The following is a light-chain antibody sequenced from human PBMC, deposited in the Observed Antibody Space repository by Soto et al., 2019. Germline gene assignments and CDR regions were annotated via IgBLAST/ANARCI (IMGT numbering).Light chain of an antibody. CDR1: QSICTC. J-gene: IGKJ1*01. V-gene: IGKV1-39*01. CDR2: EAS. CDR3: QQSYSTPPT. Sequence: DSKMTQSPSTLSASLGDRVTLTCRASQSICTCLAWYQQKPGQAPNLLIYEASTLRSGVPSRFSGSWSGTDFTLTISSLQPEDFATYYCQQSYSTPPTFGQGTKVDIK.